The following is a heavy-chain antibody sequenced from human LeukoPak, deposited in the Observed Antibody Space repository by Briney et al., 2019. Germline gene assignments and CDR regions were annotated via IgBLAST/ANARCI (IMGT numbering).Heavy chain of an antibody. Sequence: SETLSLTCTVSGGSISSSSYYWGWIRKPPGKGLEWIGSIYYSGSTYYSPSLKSRVTISVDTSKNQFSLKLSSVTAADTAVYYCVITSGYYPSYWGQGTLVTVPS. CDR1: GGSISSSSYY. CDR3: VITSGYYPSY. V-gene: IGHV4-39*01. CDR2: IYYSGST. D-gene: IGHD3-22*01. J-gene: IGHJ4*02.